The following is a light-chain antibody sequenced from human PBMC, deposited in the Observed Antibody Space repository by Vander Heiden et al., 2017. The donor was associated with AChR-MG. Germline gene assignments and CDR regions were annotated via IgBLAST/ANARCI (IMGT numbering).Light chain of an antibody. J-gene: IGKJ2*01. V-gene: IGKV3-20*01. CDR2: GAS. Sequence: IVLTPSPGTLSLSPGERATLSCRASQSVSSSYLAWYQQKPGQAPRLLIYGASSRATCIPDRFSGSGSGTDFTLTISRLEPEDFAVYYCQQYGSSPYTFGQGTKLEIK. CDR3: QQYGSSPYT. CDR1: QSVSSSY.